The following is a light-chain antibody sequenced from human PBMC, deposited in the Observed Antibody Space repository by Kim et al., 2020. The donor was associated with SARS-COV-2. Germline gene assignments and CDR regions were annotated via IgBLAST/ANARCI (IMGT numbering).Light chain of an antibody. CDR2: CTS. CDR1: QCVSGNY. Sequence: LSPGERATHSCSASQCVSGNYFAWYQQKPGRAPRLLIYCTSTRATGIANRFSGSGSGTVFTLTISRLEPEVFAVYYCQQYVSSTGTFGQGNKLEI. J-gene: IGKJ2*01. V-gene: IGKV3-20*01. CDR3: QQYVSSTGT.